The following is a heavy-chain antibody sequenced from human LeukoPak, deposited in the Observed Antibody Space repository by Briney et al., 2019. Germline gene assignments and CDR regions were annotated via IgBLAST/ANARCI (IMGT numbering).Heavy chain of an antibody. V-gene: IGHV1-18*01. CDR3: ARAVGSGSYTPLGAFDI. CDR1: GYTFTSYG. J-gene: IGHJ3*02. Sequence: GASVKVSCKASGYTFTSYGISWVRQAPGQGLEWMGWISAYNGNTNYAQKLQGRVTMTTDTSTSTAYMELRSLRSDDTAVYYCARAVGSGSYTPLGAFDIWGQGTMVTVSS. D-gene: IGHD1-26*01. CDR2: ISAYNGNT.